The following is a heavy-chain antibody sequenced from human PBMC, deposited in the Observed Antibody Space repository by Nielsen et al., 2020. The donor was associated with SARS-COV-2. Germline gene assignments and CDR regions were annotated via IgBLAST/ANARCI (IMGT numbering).Heavy chain of an antibody. J-gene: IGHJ5*02. CDR1: GFTFSIYS. CDR2: IDSSDNYK. D-gene: IGHD5-12*01. Sequence: GGSLRLSCEASGFTFSIYSMNWVRQAPGKGLEWVSFIDSSDNYKYYADSVKGRFTISRDSAKNSLYLQMDSLRADDTAVYYCAKDLVAVPAAGQWDWFDPWGQGALVNVSS. CDR3: AKDLVAVPAAGQWDWFDP. V-gene: IGHV3-21*01.